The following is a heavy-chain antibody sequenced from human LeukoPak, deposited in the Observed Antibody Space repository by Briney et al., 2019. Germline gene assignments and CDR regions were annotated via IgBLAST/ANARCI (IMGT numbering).Heavy chain of an antibody. J-gene: IGHJ5*02. V-gene: IGHV3-7*01. Sequence: PGGSLRLSCAASGFTFSNYWMSWVRQAPGKGLEWLANIKEDASIILYLDSVKGRFTVSRYNAKNSIYVQMDSLRAEDTAMYYCASVLEEGSGWPNWFDPWGQGTLVAVSS. CDR3: ASVLEEGSGWPNWFDP. CDR1: GFTFSNYW. CDR2: IKEDASII. D-gene: IGHD6-19*01.